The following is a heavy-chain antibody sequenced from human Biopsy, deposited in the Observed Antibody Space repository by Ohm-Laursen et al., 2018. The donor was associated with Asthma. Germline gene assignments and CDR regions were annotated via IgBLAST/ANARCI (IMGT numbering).Heavy chain of an antibody. V-gene: IGHV1-69*01. J-gene: IGHJ6*02. Sequence: SSVKVSCNASGDSFSNYAISWGRQAPGQGLEWMGGLIPVLGTPDHAQMFEGRVTITADESTSTAYMELSSLSSEDTAVHYCARGYSGADRIVYYYSGLEVWGQGTTVTVSS. D-gene: IGHD5-12*01. CDR2: LIPVLGTP. CDR1: GDSFSNYA. CDR3: ARGYSGADRIVYYYSGLEV.